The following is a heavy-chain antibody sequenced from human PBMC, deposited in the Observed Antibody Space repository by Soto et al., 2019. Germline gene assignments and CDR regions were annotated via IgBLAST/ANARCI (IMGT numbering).Heavy chain of an antibody. CDR1: GYTFTSYT. CDR2: IHAGNGHT. Sequence: QVQLVQSGAEVKKPGASVKLSCKASGYTFTSYTIYWLRQAPGERPEWVGWIHAGNGHTKYSLTFQDRVTITTDTSATTVYMELSSLTSGDTAIYYCARETGDAPYYLDSWGQGALVTVAS. J-gene: IGHJ4*02. D-gene: IGHD2-21*02. CDR3: ARETGDAPYYLDS. V-gene: IGHV1-3*01.